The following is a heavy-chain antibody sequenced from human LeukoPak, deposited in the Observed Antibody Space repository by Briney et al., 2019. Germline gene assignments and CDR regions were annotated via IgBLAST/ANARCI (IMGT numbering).Heavy chain of an antibody. CDR3: ARVRKYSSSWYLDY. D-gene: IGHD6-13*01. Sequence: GGSLRLSCAAYGFTVSSNYMSWVRQAPGKGLEWVSVIYSGGSTYYADSVKGRFTISRDNSKNTLYLQMNSLRAEDTAVYYCARVRKYSSSWYLDYWGQGTLVTVSS. CDR1: GFTVSSNY. CDR2: IYSGGST. V-gene: IGHV3-53*01. J-gene: IGHJ4*02.